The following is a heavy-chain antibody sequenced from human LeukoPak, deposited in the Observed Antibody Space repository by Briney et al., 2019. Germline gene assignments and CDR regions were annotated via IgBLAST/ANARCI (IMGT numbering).Heavy chain of an antibody. V-gene: IGHV3-48*04. CDR1: GFTFSSYS. Sequence: GGSLRLSCAASGFTFSSYSMNWVRQAPGKGLEWVSYISSSSSTIYYADSVKGRFTISRDNAKNSLYLQMNSLRAEDTAVYYCATEDYYYYYGMDVWGQGTTVTVSS. CDR2: ISSSSSTI. CDR3: ATEDYYYYYGMDV. J-gene: IGHJ6*02.